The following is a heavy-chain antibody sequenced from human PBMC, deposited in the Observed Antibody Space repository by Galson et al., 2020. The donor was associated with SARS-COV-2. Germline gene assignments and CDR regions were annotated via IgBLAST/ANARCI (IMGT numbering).Heavy chain of an antibody. V-gene: IGHV3-20*01. Sequence: GESLKISCAASGFTFDDYGMSWVRQAPGKGLEWVSGINWNGGSTGYADSVKGRFTISRDNAKNSLYLQMNSLRAEDTALYHCASLHSSGYYYGYFQHWGQGTLVTVSS. D-gene: IGHD3-22*01. CDR3: ASLHSSGYYYGYFQH. CDR2: INWNGGST. J-gene: IGHJ1*01. CDR1: GFTFDDYG.